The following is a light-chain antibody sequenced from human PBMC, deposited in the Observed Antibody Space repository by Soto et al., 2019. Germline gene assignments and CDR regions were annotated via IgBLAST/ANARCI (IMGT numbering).Light chain of an antibody. CDR3: QQAYSFPRA. J-gene: IGKJ1*01. V-gene: IGKV1-12*01. CDR1: QDINRW. Sequence: DIQMTQSPSSVSASVGDRVTITCRASQDINRWLAWYQQKPGKAPKLLIYAASSLHSGVPVRFSGSGSGTDFTFTISSLQPDDIATYFCQQAYSFPRAFGHGTKVDIK. CDR2: AAS.